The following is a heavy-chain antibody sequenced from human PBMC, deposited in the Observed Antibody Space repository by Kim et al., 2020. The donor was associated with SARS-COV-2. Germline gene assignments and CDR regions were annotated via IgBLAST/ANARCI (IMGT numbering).Heavy chain of an antibody. Sequence: GGSLRLSCAASGFTFSSYWMHWVRQAPGKGQVWVSRINSDGSSTSYSDSVKGRFTISRDNAKNTLYLQMNSLRAEDTAVYYCARGKEDSMGYYDILTGYYPPDGMDVWGQGTTVTVSS. CDR2: INSDGSST. CDR3: ARGKEDSMGYYDILTGYYPPDGMDV. CDR1: GFTFSSYW. D-gene: IGHD3-9*01. J-gene: IGHJ6*02. V-gene: IGHV3-74*01.